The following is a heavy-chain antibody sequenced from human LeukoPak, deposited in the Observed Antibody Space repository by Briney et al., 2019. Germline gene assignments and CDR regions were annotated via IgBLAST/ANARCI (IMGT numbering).Heavy chain of an antibody. CDR1: GFTFSSYA. CDR3: AKGDYYGSGSQYYFDY. D-gene: IGHD3-10*01. V-gene: IGHV3-23*01. CDR2: ISGSGGST. Sequence: GGSLRLSCAASGFTFSSYAMSWVRQAPGKGLEWVSAISGSGGSTYYADSVKGRFTISRDNSKNTLYLQMNSLRAEDTAVYYCAKGDYYGSGSQYYFDYWGKGTLVTVSS. J-gene: IGHJ4*02.